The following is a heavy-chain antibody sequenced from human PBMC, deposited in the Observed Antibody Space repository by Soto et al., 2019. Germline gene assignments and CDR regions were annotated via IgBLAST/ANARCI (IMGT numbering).Heavy chain of an antibody. V-gene: IGHV1-46*01. D-gene: IGHD6-13*01. CDR1: GYTFTSYY. Sequence: ASVKVSCKASGYTFTSYYMHWVRQAPGQGLEWMGIINPSGGSTSYAQKFQGRVTMTRDTSTSTVYMELSSLRSEDTAVYCCARVAPGIAAAGPRIAFDPWGQGXLVTVYS. CDR2: INPSGGST. CDR3: ARVAPGIAAAGPRIAFDP. J-gene: IGHJ5*02.